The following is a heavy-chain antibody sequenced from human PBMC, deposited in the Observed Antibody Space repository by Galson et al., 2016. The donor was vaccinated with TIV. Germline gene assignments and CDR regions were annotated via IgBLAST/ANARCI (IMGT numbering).Heavy chain of an antibody. V-gene: IGHV3-66*02. CDR1: GLSVSINY. D-gene: IGHD2-15*01. Sequence: SLRLSCAASGLSVSINYMTCIRQAPGKGLEWVSLISDGGNTYYAASVKGRFTISRDNSKNTLDLQMNSLRVEDTAVYYCARDRVVDATYYYYYYGMDVWGQGTAVTVSS. CDR3: ARDRVVDATYYYYYYGMDV. CDR2: ISDGGNT. J-gene: IGHJ6*02.